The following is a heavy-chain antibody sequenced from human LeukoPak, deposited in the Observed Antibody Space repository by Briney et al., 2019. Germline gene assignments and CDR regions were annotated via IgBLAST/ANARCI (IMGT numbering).Heavy chain of an antibody. CDR1: GGSLSSGIYY. D-gene: IGHD6-19*01. CDR3: ARVHRGYSSGWYISFDP. V-gene: IGHV4-30-2*01. CDR2: IFHSGST. Sequence: SETLSLTCTVSGGSLSSGIYYWSWIRQPPGKGLEWIGYIFHSGSTHSNPSLKSRVTISMDRSKNQFSLRLSSVTAADTAVYYCARVHRGYSSGWYISFDPWGQGTLVTVSS. J-gene: IGHJ5*02.